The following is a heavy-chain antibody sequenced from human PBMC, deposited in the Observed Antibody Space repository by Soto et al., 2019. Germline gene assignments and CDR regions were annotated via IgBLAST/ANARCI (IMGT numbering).Heavy chain of an antibody. CDR1: GDSFTTYW. J-gene: IGHJ5*02. D-gene: IGHD5-12*01. Sequence: PGESLKISCRVSGDSFTTYWIAWVRQMPGKGLEWMGIIYPGDFYTRYSPSFQGQVTISVDKSINTAYLQRNSLKASDSAMYYCARTHRRGYFNGFDPWGQGTLVTVSS. CDR3: ARTHRRGYFNGFDP. CDR2: IYPGDFYT. V-gene: IGHV5-51*01.